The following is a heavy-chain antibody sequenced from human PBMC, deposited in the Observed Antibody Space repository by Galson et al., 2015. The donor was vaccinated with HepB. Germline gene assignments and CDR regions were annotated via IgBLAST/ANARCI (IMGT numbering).Heavy chain of an antibody. Sequence: SLRLSCAASGFTFSSYAMSWVRQAPGKGLEWVSAISGSGGSTYYADSVKGRFTISRDNSKNTLYLQMNSLRAEDTAVYYCAKRGAATVTTFDYWGQGTLVTVSS. CDR2: ISGSGGST. CDR1: GFTFSSYA. V-gene: IGHV3-23*01. D-gene: IGHD4-17*01. J-gene: IGHJ4*02. CDR3: AKRGAATVTTFDY.